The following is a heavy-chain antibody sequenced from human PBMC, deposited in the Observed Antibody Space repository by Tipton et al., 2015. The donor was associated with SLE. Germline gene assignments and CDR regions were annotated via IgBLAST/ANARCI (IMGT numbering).Heavy chain of an antibody. D-gene: IGHD3-3*01. J-gene: IGHJ6*03. V-gene: IGHV4-4*08. CDR2: MYSSGGA. CDR3: VRDLGQDYDYWSGNSFYYMDV. Sequence: TLSLTCTVSGGSISGYSWSWIRQPPGKGLEWIGYMYSSGGANYNPSLKRRVTISIDTSKMQFSLKLTSVTAADTAVYYCVRDLGQDYDYWSGNSFYYMDVWGKGTTVTVSS. CDR1: GGSISGYS.